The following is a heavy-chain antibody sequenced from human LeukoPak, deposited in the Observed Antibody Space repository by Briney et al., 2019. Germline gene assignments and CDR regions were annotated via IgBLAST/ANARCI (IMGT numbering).Heavy chain of an antibody. CDR3: ATVHMTTVTNDVRDACDM. J-gene: IGHJ3*02. CDR2: LNPKTGVT. D-gene: IGHD4-17*01. Sequence: ASVKVSCKASGYTFTNYYMHWVRQAPGQGLEWMGWLNPKTGVTDYAQKFQGRVTLSRDTSISTAYMELSWLRSDDTALYYCATVHMTTVTNDVRDACDMWGQGTMVTVSS. V-gene: IGHV1-2*02. CDR1: GYTFTNYY.